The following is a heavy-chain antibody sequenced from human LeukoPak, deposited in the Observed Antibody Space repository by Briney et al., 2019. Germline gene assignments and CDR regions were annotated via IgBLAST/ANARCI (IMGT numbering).Heavy chain of an antibody. CDR1: GYTFTGYY. V-gene: IGHV1-2*02. CDR3: ARHGIVGAYYYYYYMDV. Sequence: ASVKVSCKASGYTFTGYYIHWVRQAPGQGLEWMGWINPNSGGTNYAQKFQGRVTMTTDTSTSTAYMELRSLRSDDTAVYYCARHGIVGAYYYYYYMDVWGKGTTVTVSS. CDR2: INPNSGGT. J-gene: IGHJ6*03. D-gene: IGHD1-26*01.